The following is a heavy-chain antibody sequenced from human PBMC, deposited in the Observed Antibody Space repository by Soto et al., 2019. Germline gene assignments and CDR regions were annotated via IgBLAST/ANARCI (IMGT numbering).Heavy chain of an antibody. Sequence: LGESLKISCKGSGYSFTSYWIGWVRQMPGKGLEWMGIIYPGDSDTRYSPSFQGQVTISADKSISTAYLQWSSLKASDTAMYYCARSGPLGYGRGGSCCPRKFLGYASERLGQGTMSTVSS. V-gene: IGHV5-51*01. J-gene: IGHJ3*02. CDR1: GYSFTSYW. CDR3: ARSGPLGYGRGGSCCPRKFLGYASER. D-gene: IGHD2-15*01. CDR2: IYPGDSDT.